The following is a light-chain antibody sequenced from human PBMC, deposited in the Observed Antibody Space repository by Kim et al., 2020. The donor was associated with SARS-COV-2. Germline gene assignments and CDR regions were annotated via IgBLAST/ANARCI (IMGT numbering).Light chain of an antibody. CDR3: QQYSNWPLT. V-gene: IGKV3-15*01. CDR1: QGVSSN. CDR2: GAS. Sequence: VSPGDRATLSCRASQGVSSNLAWYQQKPGQAPRLLIYGASTRATGIPARFSGSGSGTEFTLTISSLQSEDFAVYYCQQYSNWPLTFGGGTKVDIK. J-gene: IGKJ4*01.